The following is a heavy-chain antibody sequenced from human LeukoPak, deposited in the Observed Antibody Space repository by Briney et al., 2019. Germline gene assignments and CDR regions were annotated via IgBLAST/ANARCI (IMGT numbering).Heavy chain of an antibody. V-gene: IGHV3-23*01. J-gene: IGHJ3*02. CDR1: GFTFSSYA. D-gene: IGHD1-26*01. CDR3: AKSRLWEILLSGDAFDI. CDR2: ITGSGGST. Sequence: SGGSLRLSCAASGFTFSSYAMSWVRQAPGKGLEWVSVITGSGGSTNYADSVKGRFTISRDNSKNTLYLQMNSLRAEDTAVYYCAKSRLWEILLSGDAFDIWGQGTMVTVSS.